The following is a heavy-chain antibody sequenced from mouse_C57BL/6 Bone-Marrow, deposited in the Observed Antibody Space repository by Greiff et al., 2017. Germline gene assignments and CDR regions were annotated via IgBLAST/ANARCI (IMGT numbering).Heavy chain of an antibody. CDR3: ARGDYYGSSYSDGYFDV. Sequence: VQLQQSGAELARPGASVKMSCKASGYTFTSYTMHWVKQRPGQGLEWIGYINPSSGYTKYNQKFKDKATLTADKSSSTAYMQLSSLTSEDSAVYYCARGDYYGSSYSDGYFDVWGTGTTVTVSS. CDR1: GYTFTSYT. J-gene: IGHJ1*03. CDR2: INPSSGYT. D-gene: IGHD1-1*01. V-gene: IGHV1-4*01.